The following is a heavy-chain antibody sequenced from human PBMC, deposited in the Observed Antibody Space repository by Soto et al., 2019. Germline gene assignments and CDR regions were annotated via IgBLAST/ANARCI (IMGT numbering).Heavy chain of an antibody. CDR2: ISYDGSNK. V-gene: IGHV3-30-3*01. J-gene: IGHJ4*02. CDR1: GFTFSSYA. Sequence: QVQLVESGGGVVQPGRSLRLSCAASGFTFSSYAMHWVRQAPGKGLEWVAVISYDGSNKYYADSVKGRFTISRDNSKNTLYLQMNSLGAEDTAVYYCARDQMDYWGQGTLGTVSS. CDR3: ARDQMDY.